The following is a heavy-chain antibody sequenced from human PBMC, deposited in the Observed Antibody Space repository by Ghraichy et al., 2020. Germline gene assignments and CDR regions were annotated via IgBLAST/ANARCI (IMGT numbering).Heavy chain of an antibody. J-gene: IGHJ5*02. D-gene: IGHD6-19*01. Sequence: GSLRLSCTVSGGSISSSSYYWGWIRQPPGKGLEWIGSIYYSGSTYYNPSLKSRVTISVDTSKNQFSLKLSSVTAADTAVYYCARSYSGWYNWFDPWGQGTLVTVSS. CDR2: IYYSGST. CDR1: GGSISSSSYY. V-gene: IGHV4-39*01. CDR3: ARSYSGWYNWFDP.